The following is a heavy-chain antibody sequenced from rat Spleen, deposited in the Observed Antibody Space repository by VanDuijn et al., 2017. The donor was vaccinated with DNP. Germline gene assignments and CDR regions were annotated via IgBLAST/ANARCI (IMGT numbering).Heavy chain of an antibody. CDR2: IHSDGGNT. J-gene: IGHJ2*01. Sequence: EVQLVESGGDLVQPGRSLKLSCAASGFTFSNYGMHWIRQAPTKGLEWVASIHSDGGNTYYPESVKGRFTISRDNAKSTLYLQMNSLRSEDMATYYCARHGRRVFDYWGQGVMVTVSS. V-gene: IGHV5S13*01. CDR1: GFTFSNYG. CDR3: ARHGRRVFDY. D-gene: IGHD1-11*01.